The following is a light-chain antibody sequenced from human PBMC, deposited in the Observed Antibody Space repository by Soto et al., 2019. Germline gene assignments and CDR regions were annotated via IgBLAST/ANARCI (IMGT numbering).Light chain of an antibody. V-gene: IGKV1-5*01. CDR3: QLYNSYWT. Sequence: DIQMTQSPSTLSASVGDRVTITCRASQSISSWLAWYQQKPGKAPKLLIYDASSLESGVPSRFSGSGSGTEFTITIRSLQPDDFATYYCQLYNSYWTFGQGTKVEIK. CDR1: QSISSW. J-gene: IGKJ1*01. CDR2: DAS.